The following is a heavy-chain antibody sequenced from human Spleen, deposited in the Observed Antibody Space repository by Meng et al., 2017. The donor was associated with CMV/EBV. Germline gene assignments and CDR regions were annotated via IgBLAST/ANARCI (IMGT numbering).Heavy chain of an antibody. CDR3: ARRRSTAMVSPYFDY. CDR2: IYYSGST. D-gene: IGHD5-18*01. CDR1: GGSISSGDYY. Sequence: GSLRLSCTVSGGSISSGDYYWSWIRQPPGKGLEWIGSIYYSGSTYYNPSLKSRVTISVDTSKNQFSLKLSSVTAADTAVYYCARRRSTAMVSPYFDYWGQGTLVTVSS. J-gene: IGHJ4*02. V-gene: IGHV4-39*01.